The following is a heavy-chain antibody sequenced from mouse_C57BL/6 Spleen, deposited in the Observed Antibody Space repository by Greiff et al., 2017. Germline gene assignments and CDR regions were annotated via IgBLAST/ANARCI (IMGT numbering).Heavy chain of an antibody. CDR1: GFSLTSYG. CDR2: IWSGGST. V-gene: IGHV2-2*01. Sequence: QVQLQQSGPGLVQPSQSLSITCTVSGFSLTSYGVHWVRQSPGKGLEWLGVIWSGGSTDYNAAFISSLSISTDNSTSHVFFKMNSLQTDDTAIYYVAREGGGVYCYAMDYWGQGTSVTVSS. J-gene: IGHJ4*01. CDR3: AREGGGVYCYAMDY.